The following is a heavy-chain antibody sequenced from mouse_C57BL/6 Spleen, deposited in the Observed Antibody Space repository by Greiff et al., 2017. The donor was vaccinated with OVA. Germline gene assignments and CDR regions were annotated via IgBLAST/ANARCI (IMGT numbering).Heavy chain of an antibody. CDR1: GYTFTSYG. CDR2: IYPRSGNT. J-gene: IGHJ2*01. V-gene: IGHV1-81*01. Sequence: QVQLKQSGAELARPGASVKLSCKASGYTFTSYGISWVKQRPGQGLEWIGEIYPRSGNTYYNEKFKGKATLTADKSSSTAYMELRSLTSEYSAVYFCARWDLDYYGSSYFDYWGQGTTLTVAS. D-gene: IGHD1-1*01. CDR3: ARWDLDYYGSSYFDY.